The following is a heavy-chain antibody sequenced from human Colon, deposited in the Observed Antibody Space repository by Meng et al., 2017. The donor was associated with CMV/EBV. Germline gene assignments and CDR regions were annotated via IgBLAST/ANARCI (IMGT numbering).Heavy chain of an antibody. V-gene: IGHV4-4*02. J-gene: IGHJ4*01. CDR3: ASSSGWWRIDY. Sequence: VPLKESGPRLVTPSGTLSLTCAVSGLSVSNDYWWTWVRQAPGKGLEWIGEVSQDGRTNSNPSLKSRLSMSVDKSKNQFSLNLRSVTAADTASYFCASSSGWWRIDYWGHGTLVTVSS. CDR1: GLSVSNDYW. D-gene: IGHD6-19*01. CDR2: VSQDGRT.